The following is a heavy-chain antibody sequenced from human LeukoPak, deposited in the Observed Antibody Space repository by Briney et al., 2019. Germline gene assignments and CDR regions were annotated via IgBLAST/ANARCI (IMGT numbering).Heavy chain of an antibody. CDR1: GFIFSSYE. CDR2: ISSSGSTI. D-gene: IGHD6-19*01. Sequence: GGSLRLSCAASGFIFSSYEMNWVRQAPGKGLEWVSYISSSGSTIYYADSVKGRFTISRDNAKNSLYLQMNSLRAEDTAVYYCARAEYSSGWYDYWGQGTLVTVSS. J-gene: IGHJ4*02. V-gene: IGHV3-48*03. CDR3: ARAEYSSGWYDY.